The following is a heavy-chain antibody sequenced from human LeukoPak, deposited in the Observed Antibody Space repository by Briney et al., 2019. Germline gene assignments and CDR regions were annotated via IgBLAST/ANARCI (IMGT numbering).Heavy chain of an antibody. V-gene: IGHV3-33*08. CDR3: VKSPYYDFWPFDY. CDR2: IRYDDGNTE. D-gene: IGHD3-3*01. CDR1: GFTFSSYS. Sequence: GGSLRLSXAASGFTFSSYSMNWVRQAPGKGLEWVATIRYDDGNTENYADSVKGRFTISRDNSQNTLYPQMNDLRAEDTAVYYCVKSPYYDFWPFDYWGQGTLVTVSS. J-gene: IGHJ4*02.